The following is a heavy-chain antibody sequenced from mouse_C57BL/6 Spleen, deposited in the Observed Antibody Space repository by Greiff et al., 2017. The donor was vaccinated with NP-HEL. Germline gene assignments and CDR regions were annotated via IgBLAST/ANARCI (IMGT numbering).Heavy chain of an antibody. Sequence: VQLQQPGAELVKPGASVKLSCKASGYTFTSYWMHWVKQRPGQGLEWIGMIHPNRGSTNYNEKFKSKATLTVDKSSSTAYMQLSSLTSEDSAVYYCARVAYYSNMYAMDYWGQGTSVTVSS. CDR2: IHPNRGST. CDR3: ARVAYYSNMYAMDY. V-gene: IGHV1-64*01. CDR1: GYTFTSYW. D-gene: IGHD2-5*01. J-gene: IGHJ4*01.